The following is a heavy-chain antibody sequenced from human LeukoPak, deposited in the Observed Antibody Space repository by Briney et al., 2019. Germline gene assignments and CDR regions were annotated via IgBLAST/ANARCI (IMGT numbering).Heavy chain of an antibody. J-gene: IGHJ4*02. D-gene: IGHD4-11*01. CDR1: GRSISSHY. Sequence: SETLSLTCTVSGRSISSHYWSWLRQPPGKGLEWIGYIYYSGSTNYHPFLKSRVTISVDSSKNLFSLKLSSVTAADTAVYYCARIYSNYAGVDYWSQGTLVTVSS. CDR3: ARIYSNYAGVDY. V-gene: IGHV4-59*11. CDR2: IYYSGST.